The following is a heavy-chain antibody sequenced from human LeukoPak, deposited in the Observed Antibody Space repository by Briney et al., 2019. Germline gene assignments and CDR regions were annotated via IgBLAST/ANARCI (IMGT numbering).Heavy chain of an antibody. D-gene: IGHD7-27*01. CDR3: AIQPWGSGNNGYFDF. CDR2: ISPNSGGT. CDR1: GYSFNAYY. J-gene: IGHJ2*01. Sequence: GASVKVSCKASGYSFNAYYIHWVRQAPGQGLEWMGWISPNSGGTDYAQKFLGRVTMTRDTSISTAYMELSSLTSDDTAVYYCAIQPWGSGNNGYFDFWGRGTLVTVSS. V-gene: IGHV1-2*02.